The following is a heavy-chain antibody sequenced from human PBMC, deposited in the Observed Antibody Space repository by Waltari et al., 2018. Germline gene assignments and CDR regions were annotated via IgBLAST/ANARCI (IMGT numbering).Heavy chain of an antibody. CDR3: ARDCEGSSLHGAFDI. CDR2: INSDGSVA. J-gene: IGHJ3*02. V-gene: IGHV3-74*01. D-gene: IGHD1-26*01. Sequence: EVQLVESGGGLVQPGGSPGLSCAASGFPVSCNWLYWVRQAPGKGGGGGSGINSDGSVANFADSVKGRFTISRDNAKNTLYLQMKSLRAEDTAVYYCARDCEGSSLHGAFDIWGQGTMVTVSS. CDR1: GFPVSCNW.